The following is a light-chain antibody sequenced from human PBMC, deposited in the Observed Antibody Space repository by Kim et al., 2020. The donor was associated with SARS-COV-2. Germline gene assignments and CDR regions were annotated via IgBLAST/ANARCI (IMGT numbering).Light chain of an antibody. CDR2: VAT. J-gene: IGKJ4*01. CDR1: QDISYC. Sequence: SASVGDTVTVTCRASQDISYCLAWYQQKPGKAPKLLLYVATRLESGVPSRFRGSGSGKGFTLRITSLQPEDFGTYYCQQDTTMPLSFGGGTKLEI. CDR3: QQDTTMPLS. V-gene: IGKV1-NL1*01.